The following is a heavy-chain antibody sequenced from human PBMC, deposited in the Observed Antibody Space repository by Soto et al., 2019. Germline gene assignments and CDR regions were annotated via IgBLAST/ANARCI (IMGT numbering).Heavy chain of an antibody. D-gene: IGHD6-13*01. J-gene: IGHJ6*02. CDR2: ISSSSSYK. CDR3: AKYREAAAGKGIYGMDV. Sequence: GSLTLSWAASGFTFSSYSMNWIRQAPGKGLEWVSYISSSSSYKHDEDSVKGRFTISRDNAKNSVNLQMSSLRAEDTAVYYCAKYREAAAGKGIYGMDVWGQWTTVTVS. V-gene: IGHV3-21*01. CDR1: GFTFSSYS.